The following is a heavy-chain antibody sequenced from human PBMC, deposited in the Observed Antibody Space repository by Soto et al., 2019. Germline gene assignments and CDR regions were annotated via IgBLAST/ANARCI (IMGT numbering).Heavy chain of an antibody. V-gene: IGHV4-61*08. J-gene: IGHJ3*01. CDR3: ARHDYSDRAVDL. D-gene: IGHD3-22*01. CDR1: GGSVGSGAYY. Sequence: QVLLQEPGPGLVKHSETLSLTCIVSGGSVGSGAYYWSWIRQPPGNALEWIGYIQYSGDTNYNSSLKSRVTISVDMSRNRCSLKLTSVTAADTAFYYCARHDYSDRAVDLWGQGTMVTVSS. CDR2: IQYSGDT.